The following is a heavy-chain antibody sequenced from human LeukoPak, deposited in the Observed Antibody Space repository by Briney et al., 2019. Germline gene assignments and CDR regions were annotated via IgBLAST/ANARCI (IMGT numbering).Heavy chain of an antibody. CDR3: AVHSYCTSTSCYPKD. J-gene: IGHJ4*02. D-gene: IGHD2-2*01. V-gene: IGHV3-7*01. CDR1: GFTFSSYW. CDR2: IKQDGSDK. Sequence: PGGSLRLSCAASGFTFSSYWMSWVRQAPGKGLEWVANIKQDGSDKYYVDSVKGRFTISRDNAKNSLYLQMNSLRAEDTAVYYCAVHSYCTSTSCYPKDWGQGTLVTVSS.